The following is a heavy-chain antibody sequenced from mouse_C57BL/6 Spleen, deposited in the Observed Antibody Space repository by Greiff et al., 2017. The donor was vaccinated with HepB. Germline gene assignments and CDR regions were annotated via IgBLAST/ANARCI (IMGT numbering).Heavy chain of an antibody. CDR3: ARDYYGSSYDAMDY. V-gene: IGHV14-3*01. Sequence: LVESVAELVRPGASVKLSCTASGFNIKNTYMHWVKQRPEQGLEWIGRIDPANGNTKYAPKFQGKATITADTSSNTAYLQLSSLTSEDTAIYYGARDYYGSSYDAMDYWGQGTSVTVSS. CDR1: GFNIKNTY. J-gene: IGHJ4*01. CDR2: IDPANGNT. D-gene: IGHD1-1*01.